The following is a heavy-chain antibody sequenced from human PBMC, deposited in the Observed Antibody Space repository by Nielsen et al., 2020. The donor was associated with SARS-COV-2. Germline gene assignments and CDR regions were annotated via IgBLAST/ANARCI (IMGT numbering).Heavy chain of an antibody. Sequence: GGSLRLSCAASGFTFSSYAMHWVRQAPGKGLEWVAVISYDGSNKYYADSVKGRFTISRDNSKNTLYLQMNSLRAEDTAVYYCASVIRWHRNLNWFDPWGQGTLVTVSS. D-gene: IGHD4-23*01. CDR2: ISYDGSNK. CDR1: GFTFSSYA. CDR3: ASVIRWHRNLNWFDP. J-gene: IGHJ5*02. V-gene: IGHV3-30*04.